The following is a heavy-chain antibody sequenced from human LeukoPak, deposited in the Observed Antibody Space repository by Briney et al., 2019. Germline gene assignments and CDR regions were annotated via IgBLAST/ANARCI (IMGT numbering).Heavy chain of an antibody. CDR3: AKVRVVFNWNYAYYFDS. CDR2: ISYDGSEK. V-gene: IGHV3-30*18. D-gene: IGHD1-7*01. Sequence: GGSLRLSCAASGFTFSTYAMHLVRQAPGKGLEWVTIISYDGSEKYYADSVKGRFTISRDNSNSPLYLQMDSLRAEDTAVYYCAKVRVVFNWNYAYYFDSWGQGTVVTVSS. J-gene: IGHJ4*02. CDR1: GFTFSTYA.